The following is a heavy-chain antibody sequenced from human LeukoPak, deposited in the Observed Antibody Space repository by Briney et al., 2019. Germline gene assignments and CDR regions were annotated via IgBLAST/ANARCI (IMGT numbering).Heavy chain of an antibody. J-gene: IGHJ4*02. V-gene: IGHV3-74*01. CDR1: EFTFSTYW. CDR3: AKDSYGPNN. Sequence: PGGSLRLSCAASEFTFSTYWMHWIRQAPGKGLMWVSSINTDGIDTIYADSVKGRFTISRDNSRNTLDLQMNSLRPEDTAVYYCAKDSYGPNNWGQGTLVTVSS. CDR2: INTDGIDT. D-gene: IGHD4-17*01.